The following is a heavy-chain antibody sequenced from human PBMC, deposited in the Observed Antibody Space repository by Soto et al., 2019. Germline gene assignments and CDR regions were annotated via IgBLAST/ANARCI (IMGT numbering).Heavy chain of an antibody. CDR1: GGTFSSYA. Sequence: QVQLVQSGAEVKKPGSSGKVSCKASGGTFSSYAISWVRQAPGQRLEWMGGIIPIFGTANYAQKFQGRVTITADESTSTAYMELSSLRSEDKAVYYCARVGRRPYSGSRVGYFDYWGQGTLVTVSS. D-gene: IGHD1-26*01. V-gene: IGHV1-69*01. J-gene: IGHJ4*02. CDR2: IIPIFGTA. CDR3: ARVGRRPYSGSRVGYFDY.